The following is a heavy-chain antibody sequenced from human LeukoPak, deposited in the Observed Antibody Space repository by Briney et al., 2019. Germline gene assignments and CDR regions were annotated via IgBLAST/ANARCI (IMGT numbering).Heavy chain of an antibody. V-gene: IGHV4-39*01. Sequence: SETLSLTCTVSGGSISSSSYYWGWIRQPPGKGLEWIGSIYYGGSTYYNPSLKSRVTISVDTSKNQFSLKLSSVTAADTAVYYWARSSGYSSSGGLNWFDTWGQGTLVTVSS. CDR1: GGSISSSSYY. D-gene: IGHD6-13*01. J-gene: IGHJ5*02. CDR3: ARSSGYSSSGGLNWFDT. CDR2: IYYGGST.